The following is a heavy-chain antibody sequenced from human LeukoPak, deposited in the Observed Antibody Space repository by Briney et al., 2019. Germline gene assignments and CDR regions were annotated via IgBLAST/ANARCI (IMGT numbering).Heavy chain of an antibody. Sequence: GGSLRLSCAASGFTFSSYGMNWVRQAPGKGLEWVSVIYSGGRTNYADSVKGRFTISRDNSKNTLYLQMNSLRAEDTAVYYCARDTGIDAFDIWGQGTMVTVSS. V-gene: IGHV3-53*01. CDR2: IYSGGRT. CDR1: GFTFSSYG. CDR3: ARDTGIDAFDI. J-gene: IGHJ3*02. D-gene: IGHD7-27*01.